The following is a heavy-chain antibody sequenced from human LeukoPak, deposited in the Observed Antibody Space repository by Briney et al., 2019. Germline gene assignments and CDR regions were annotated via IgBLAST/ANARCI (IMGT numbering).Heavy chain of an antibody. CDR3: AREASDAFDI. V-gene: IGHV3-23*01. CDR2: FSGTSTN. Sequence: GGSLRLSCAASGFTFSSYAMSWVRQAPGKGLEWVSTFSGTSTNSYADSVKGRFTISRDNSKNTLFLQMNSLRAEDTAVYYCAREASDAFDIWGQGTMVTVSS. J-gene: IGHJ3*02. CDR1: GFTFSSYA.